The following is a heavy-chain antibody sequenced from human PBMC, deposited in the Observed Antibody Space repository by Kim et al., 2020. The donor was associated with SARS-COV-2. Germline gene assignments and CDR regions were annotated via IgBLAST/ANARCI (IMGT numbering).Heavy chain of an antibody. J-gene: IGHJ4*02. CDR3: AGDTPLAGRAYDY. V-gene: IGHV3-74*01. D-gene: IGHD6-19*01. Sequence: YSNSVKGRFSVSRDNAMNTLSLQMRSLRAEDTAVYFCAGDTPLAGRAYDYCGQETLITVSS.